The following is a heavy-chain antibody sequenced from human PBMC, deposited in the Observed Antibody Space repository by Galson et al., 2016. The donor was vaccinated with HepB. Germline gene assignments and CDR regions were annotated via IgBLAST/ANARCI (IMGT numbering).Heavy chain of an antibody. CDR3: ARDDSGGWYGFHYGMDV. D-gene: IGHD6-19*01. V-gene: IGHV4-59*01. J-gene: IGHJ6*02. CDR2: IYYSGRT. Sequence: ETLSLTCTVSGASISGYYLSWIRQPPGEGLEWIGYIYYSGRTNYNPSLKSRVTISVDTSKNQFSLKLSSVTAADTAVYYCARDDSGGWYGFHYGMDVWGQGTTVTVSS. CDR1: GASISGYY.